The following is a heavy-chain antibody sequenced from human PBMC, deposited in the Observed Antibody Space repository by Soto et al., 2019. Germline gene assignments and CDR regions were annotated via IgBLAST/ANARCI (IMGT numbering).Heavy chain of an antibody. V-gene: IGHV3-48*01. CDR2: ISSGSSTI. Sequence: GGSLRLSCVASGFTFSTYSMNWVRQTPGKGLEWVSYISSGSSTIYYADSVKGRFTISRDNAQNSLYLQMNSLRAEDTAVYYCARVRVPAAYTYYYYYMDVWGKGTTVTVSS. CDR1: GFTFSTYS. CDR3: ARVRVPAAYTYYYYYMDV. D-gene: IGHD2-2*01. J-gene: IGHJ6*03.